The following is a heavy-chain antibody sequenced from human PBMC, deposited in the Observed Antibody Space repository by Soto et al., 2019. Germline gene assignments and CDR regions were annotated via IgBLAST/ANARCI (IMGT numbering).Heavy chain of an antibody. CDR2: ISAYNGNT. V-gene: IGHV1-18*01. D-gene: IGHD1-26*01. Sequence: QVHLVQSGAEVKKPGASVKVSCTASGYTFTNLGISWVRQAPGQGLEWLGWISAYNGNTNSAQKFQGRATMTTETSTSAAYMELRSMGSDVTAVDYCARGGTQIDYWGQGTLVTVSS. J-gene: IGHJ4*02. CDR3: ARGGTQIDY. CDR1: GYTFTNLG.